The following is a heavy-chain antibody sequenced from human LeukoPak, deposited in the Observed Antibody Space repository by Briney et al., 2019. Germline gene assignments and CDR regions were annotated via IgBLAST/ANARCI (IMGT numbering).Heavy chain of an antibody. J-gene: IGHJ2*01. CDR3: ARSSGGEKFWYFDL. CDR1: GVSISSYY. V-gene: IGHV4-59*08. CDR2: IYYSGST. Sequence: PSETLSLTCSVSGVSISSYYWSWIRQPPAKGLERIGYIYYSGSTNYNPSLKSLVTISVDTSKNQSSLKLSSVTAADTAVYYCARSSGGEKFWYFDLWGRGTVVTVS. D-gene: IGHD2-15*01.